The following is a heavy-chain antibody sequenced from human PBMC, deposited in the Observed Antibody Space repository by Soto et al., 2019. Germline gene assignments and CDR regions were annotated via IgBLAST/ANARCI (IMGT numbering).Heavy chain of an antibody. CDR3: VREDSDYDVNWFNS. CDR1: GFTFSRSG. D-gene: IGHD5-12*01. Sequence: QVQLVESGGGVVQPGRALKLSCAASGFTFSRSGMHWVRQAPGKGLEWVAVIFYDGSRKEYAAYLRGRFTISRDNSKNLLYLQLNSLKAEDTAMFYCVREDSDYDVNWFNSWGQGTLVTVSS. CDR2: IFYDGSRK. J-gene: IGHJ5*01. V-gene: IGHV3-33*01.